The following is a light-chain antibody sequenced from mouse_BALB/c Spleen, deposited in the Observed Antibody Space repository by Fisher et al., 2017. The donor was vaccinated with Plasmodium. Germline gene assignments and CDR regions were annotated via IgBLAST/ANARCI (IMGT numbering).Light chain of an antibody. CDR2: YTS. V-gene: IGKV5-45*01. CDR3: QQSNSWPLT. J-gene: IGKJ5*01. CDR1: QSISNH. Sequence: DIVITQTTATLSVTPGDRVSLSCRASQSISNHLHWYQQRSHGSPRLLIKYTSQSISGIPSRFSGSGSGTDFTLSINSVETEDFGMYFCQQSNSWPLTFGAGTKLELK.